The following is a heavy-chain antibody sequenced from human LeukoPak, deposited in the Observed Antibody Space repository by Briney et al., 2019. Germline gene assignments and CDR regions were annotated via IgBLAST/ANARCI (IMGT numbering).Heavy chain of an antibody. CDR2: IRYDGSNK. J-gene: IGHJ4*02. Sequence: GGSLRLSCAAPGFTFSSYGMHWVRQAPGKGLEWVAFIRYDGSNKYYADPVKGRFTISRDNSKNTLYLQMNSLRAEDTAVYYCAKNDYYGSGSSYYFDYWGQGTLVTVSS. V-gene: IGHV3-30*02. D-gene: IGHD3-10*01. CDR1: GFTFSSYG. CDR3: AKNDYYGSGSSYYFDY.